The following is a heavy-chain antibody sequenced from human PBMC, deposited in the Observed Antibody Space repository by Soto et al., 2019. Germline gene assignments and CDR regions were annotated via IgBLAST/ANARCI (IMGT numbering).Heavy chain of an antibody. Sequence: SETLSLTCSVSGDSISNLDYFWAWIRQPPGQALEYIGYIYKSATTFYNPSFESRVAISVDTSKSQFSLNVTSVTAADTAVYFCARGRYCLTGRCFPNWFDSWGQGALVTVSS. V-gene: IGHV4-30-4*01. CDR1: GDSISNLDYF. J-gene: IGHJ5*01. D-gene: IGHD7-27*01. CDR3: ARGRYCLTGRCFPNWFDS. CDR2: IYKSATT.